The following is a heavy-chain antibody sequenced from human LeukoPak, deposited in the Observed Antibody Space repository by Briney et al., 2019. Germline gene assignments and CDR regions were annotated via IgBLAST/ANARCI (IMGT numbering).Heavy chain of an antibody. V-gene: IGHV4-34*01. J-gene: IGHJ6*04. D-gene: IGHD3-10*01. CDR2: INHSGST. CDR3: ARVGWFCKGYYYGMDV. Sequence: PSETLSLTCAVYGGSFSGYYWSWIRQTPGKGLEWIGEINHSGSTNYNPSLKSRVTISVDTSKNQFSLKLSSVTAADTPVYYCARVGWFCKGYYYGMDVWGKGTTVTVSS. CDR1: GGSFSGYY.